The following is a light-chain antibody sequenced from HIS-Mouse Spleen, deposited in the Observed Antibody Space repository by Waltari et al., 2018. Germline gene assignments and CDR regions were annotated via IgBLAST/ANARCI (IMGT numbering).Light chain of an antibody. CDR3: AAWDDSLNGWV. V-gene: IGLV1-44*01. CDR2: SNN. Sequence: QSVLTQPPSASGTPGQRVTISCSGSSSNIGSNTVNWYQQLPGTAPKLLIYSNNQRPSGVPDRFSGSKSGTSASLAMSGLQSEDEADYYRAAWDDSLNGWVFGGGTKLTVL. J-gene: IGLJ3*02. CDR1: SSNIGSNT.